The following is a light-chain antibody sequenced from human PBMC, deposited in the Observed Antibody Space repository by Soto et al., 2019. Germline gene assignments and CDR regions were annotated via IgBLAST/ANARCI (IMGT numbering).Light chain of an antibody. J-gene: IGKJ3*01. CDR1: QSVSSN. CDR3: QQYGNSPIFT. CDR2: GTS. V-gene: IGKV3D-15*01. Sequence: EIVMTQSPATLSVSPGERATLSCRASQSVSSNLAWYQQKPGQAPRLLIFGTSSRAPGIPDRFRGSGSGTDFTLTISRLEPEDFAVYYCQQYGNSPIFTFGPGTKVDIK.